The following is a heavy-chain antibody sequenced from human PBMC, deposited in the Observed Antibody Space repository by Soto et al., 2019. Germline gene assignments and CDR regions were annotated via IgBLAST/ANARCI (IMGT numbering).Heavy chain of an antibody. CDR3: ARESIVGATPYSYYGMDV. D-gene: IGHD1-26*01. CDR1: GFTFSSYA. CDR2: ISYDGSNK. Sequence: QVQLVESGGGVVQPGRSLRLSCAASGFTFSSYAMHWVRQAPGKGLEWVAVISYDGSNKYYADSVKGRFTISRDNSKNTLYLQMNSLRAEDTAVYYCARESIVGATPYSYYGMDVWGQGTTVTVSS. V-gene: IGHV3-30-3*01. J-gene: IGHJ6*02.